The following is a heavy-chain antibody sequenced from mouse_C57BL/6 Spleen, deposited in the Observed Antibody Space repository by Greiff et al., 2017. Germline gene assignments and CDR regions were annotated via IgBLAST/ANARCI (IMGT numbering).Heavy chain of an antibody. D-gene: IGHD2-4*01. J-gene: IGHJ4*01. CDR1: GFNIKNTY. CDR2: IDPANGNT. Sequence: VQLKESVAELVRPGASVKLSCTASGFNIKNTYMHWVKQRPEQGLEWIGRIDPANGNTKYAPKFQGKATITADTSSNTAHLQLSSLTSEDTALYYCALYEYDGGYYAMDYWGQGTSVTVSS. CDR3: ALYEYDGGYYAMDY. V-gene: IGHV14-3*01.